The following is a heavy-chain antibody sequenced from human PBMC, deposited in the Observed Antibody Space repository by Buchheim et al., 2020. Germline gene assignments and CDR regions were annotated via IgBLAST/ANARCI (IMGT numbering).Heavy chain of an antibody. J-gene: IGHJ6*02. D-gene: IGHD3-3*01. CDR2: IWYDGTNK. CDR3: ARVGYYDFWSGSDV. CDR1: GFTFISYG. V-gene: IGHV3-33*01. Sequence: QVQLVESGGGVVQPGRSLRLSCAASGFTFISYGMHWVRQAPGKGLEWVAVIWYDGTNKWYADSVKGRFTISRDNSKNTLYLQMNSLRAEDTAVYYCARVGYYDFWSGSDVWGQGT.